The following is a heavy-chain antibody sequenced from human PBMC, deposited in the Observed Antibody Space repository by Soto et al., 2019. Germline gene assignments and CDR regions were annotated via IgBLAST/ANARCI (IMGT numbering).Heavy chain of an antibody. Sequence: QMQLVQSGPEVKKPGTSVTVSCKASGFTFTHSAIQWVRQARGQSLEWIGWIVVASGNTNYAPKFQERVTITWDISLITAYMELSSLRSEDTAVYYCAAEYYYGDSDPRGRIDWWQGTLVTVSS. CDR3: AAEYYYGDSDPRGRID. V-gene: IGHV1-58*02. J-gene: IGHJ4*02. D-gene: IGHD3-10*01. CDR1: GFTFTHSA. CDR2: IVVASGNT.